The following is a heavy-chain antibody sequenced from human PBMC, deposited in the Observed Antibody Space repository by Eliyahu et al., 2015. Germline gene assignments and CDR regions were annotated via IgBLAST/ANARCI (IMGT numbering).Heavy chain of an antibody. D-gene: IGHD3-3*01. Sequence: QVQLQESGPGLVKPSETLSLTCTVXGGSISXXYWXWXRQPPGKGLEWIGYIYYSGSTNYNPSLKSRVTISVDTSKNQFSLKLSSVTAADTAVYYCAGSPYYDFWSGYSPTYYYYGMDVWGQGTTVTVSS. J-gene: IGHJ6*02. CDR2: IYYSGST. V-gene: IGHV4-59*01. CDR3: AGSPYYDFWSGYSPTYYYYGMDV. CDR1: GGSISXXY.